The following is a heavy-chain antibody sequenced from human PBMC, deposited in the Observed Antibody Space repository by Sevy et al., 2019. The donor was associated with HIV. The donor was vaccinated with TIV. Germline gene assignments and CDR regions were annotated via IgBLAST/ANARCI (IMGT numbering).Heavy chain of an antibody. D-gene: IGHD3-16*01. Sequence: ASVKVSCKASGFTFSSSAVQWVRQARGQRLEWIGWIVIGSGVTDYAPKFQERVTITRDMSTTTVYMDLSSLRSEDTAVYYCSAEDMTTFGGPLRVFDFWGQGTMVTVSS. V-gene: IGHV1-58*01. CDR2: IVIGSGVT. CDR3: SAEDMTTFGGPLRVFDF. J-gene: IGHJ3*01. CDR1: GFTFSSSA.